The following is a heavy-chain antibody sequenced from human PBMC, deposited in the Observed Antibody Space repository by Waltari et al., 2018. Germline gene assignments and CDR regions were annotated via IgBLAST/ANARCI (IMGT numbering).Heavy chain of an antibody. Sequence: QVQLVQSGAEVKKPGASVKVSCKASGYTFTSYAMHWVRQAPGQRLEWMGWINAGNGNTKYSQKFQGRVTITRDTSASTAYMELSSLRSEDTAVYYCARLGGPRRRRYCSGGSCFEGSWGQGTLVTVSS. CDR2: INAGNGNT. CDR3: ARLGGPRRRRYCSGGSCFEGS. J-gene: IGHJ5*02. D-gene: IGHD2-15*01. CDR1: GYTFTSYA. V-gene: IGHV1-3*01.